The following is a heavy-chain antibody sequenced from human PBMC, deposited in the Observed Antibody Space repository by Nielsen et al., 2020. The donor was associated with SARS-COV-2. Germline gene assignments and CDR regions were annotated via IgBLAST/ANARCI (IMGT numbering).Heavy chain of an antibody. D-gene: IGHD6-19*01. CDR2: IKQDGSEK. J-gene: IGHJ6*02. CDR3: ARDLPVAGTYYYYYGMDV. CDR1: GFTFSSYW. Sequence: GGSLRLSCAASGFTFSSYWMSWVRQAPGKGLEWVANIKQDGSEKYYVDSVKGRFTISRDNSKNTLYLQMNSLRAEDTAVYYCARDLPVAGTYYYYYGMDVWGQGTTVTVSS. V-gene: IGHV3-7*01.